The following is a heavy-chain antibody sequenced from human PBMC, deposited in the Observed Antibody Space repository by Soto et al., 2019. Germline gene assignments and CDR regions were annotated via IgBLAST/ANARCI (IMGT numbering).Heavy chain of an antibody. CDR2: IYSGGYT. CDR1: GFTVSNNY. J-gene: IGHJ4*02. CDR3: APRPGGGGY. D-gene: IGHD3-10*01. Sequence: EVQLVESGGGLIQPGGSLRLSCAVSGFTVSNNYMSWVRQAPGKGLEGVSVIYSGGYTAYGDSVKGRFTISRDNSKNTPYLQKKPRGHDCTAGFYGAPRPGGGGYWGQGTLVTVSS. V-gene: IGHV3-53*01.